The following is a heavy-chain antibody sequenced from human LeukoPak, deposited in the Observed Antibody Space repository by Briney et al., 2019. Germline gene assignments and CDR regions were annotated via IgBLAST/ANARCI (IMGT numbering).Heavy chain of an antibody. CDR1: GFTFRDYG. V-gene: IGHV3-49*04. J-gene: IGHJ4*02. CDR3: ARGQTVSGAKYYFDF. D-gene: IGHD3-10*01. Sequence: GGSLRLSCLTSGFTFRDYGLGWVRQAPGMGLEWVSFIRSRIYGGTPEYAASVRGRFSVSRDDSESIAYLQMNNLKSEDTAVYYCARGQTVSGAKYYFDFWSPGTLVTVSS. CDR2: IRSRIYGGTP.